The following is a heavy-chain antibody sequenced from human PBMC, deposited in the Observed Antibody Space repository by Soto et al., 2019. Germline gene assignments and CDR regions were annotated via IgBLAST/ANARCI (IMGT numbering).Heavy chain of an antibody. D-gene: IGHD4-17*01. J-gene: IGHJ4*02. V-gene: IGHV3-53*02. CDR2: IYSGGST. Sequence: EVQLVETGGGLIQPGGSLRLSCAASGFTVSRNYMSWVRQAPGEGLEWVSVIYSGGSTYYADSVKGRFTIFRDNSKNTLYLQMNSRRAEDTAVYYCARDAYGGFDYWGQGTLVTVSS. CDR3: ARDAYGGFDY. CDR1: GFTVSRNY.